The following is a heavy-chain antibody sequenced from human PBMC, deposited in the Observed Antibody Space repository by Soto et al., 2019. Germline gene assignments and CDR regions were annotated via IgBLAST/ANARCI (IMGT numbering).Heavy chain of an antibody. CDR2: IYYSGST. CDR3: ARQWDSSSPFDDY. Sequence: SETLSLTCTVSGCSISIYYWSWIRQPPGKGLGWIGYIYYSGSTNYNPSLKGRVTISVDTSKNQFSLKLSSVTAADTAVYYCARQWDSSSPFDDYWGQGTLVTVSS. D-gene: IGHD6-13*01. CDR1: GCSISIYY. J-gene: IGHJ4*02. V-gene: IGHV4-59*08.